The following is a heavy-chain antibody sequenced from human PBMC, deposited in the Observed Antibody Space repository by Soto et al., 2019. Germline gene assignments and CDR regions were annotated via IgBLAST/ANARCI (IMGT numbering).Heavy chain of an antibody. CDR1: GGSMISYY. J-gene: IGHJ4*02. CDR2: IYYAGST. V-gene: IGHV4-59*08. CDR3: ARARGSSLTPGPKYYFDY. D-gene: IGHD6-13*01. Sequence: SETLSLTCTVSGGSMISYYWSWIRQPPGRGLEWIGFIYYAGSTKYNPSLNSRVTISVDTSKNQFSLTVTSVTAADTAVYYCARARGSSLTPGPKYYFDYWGQGTLVTVSS.